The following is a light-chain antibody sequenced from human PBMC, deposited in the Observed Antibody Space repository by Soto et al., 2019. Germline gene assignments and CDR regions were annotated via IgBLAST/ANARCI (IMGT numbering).Light chain of an antibody. J-gene: IGKJ1*01. Sequence: DIQKTQSPSSLSASVGGRVTITSRASQGINYYLAWYKQRPGRVPTLLISAASTLQSGLPSRFSGSGSGTDFTLTINGLQPEDVATYYCQRYNDASTFGQGTKVDI. CDR1: QGINYY. CDR3: QRYNDAST. CDR2: AAS. V-gene: IGKV1-27*01.